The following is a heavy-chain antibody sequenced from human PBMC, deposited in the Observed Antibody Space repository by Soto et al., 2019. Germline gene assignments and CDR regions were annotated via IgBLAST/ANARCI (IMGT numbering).Heavy chain of an antibody. CDR1: GGSFSGYY. D-gene: IGHD3-10*01. Sequence: PSETLSLTYAVYGGSFSGYYWSWIRQPPGKGLEWIGEINHSGSTNYNPSLKSRVTISVDTSKNQFSLKLSSVTAADTAVYYCARGRLLLWFGELFLYYGMDVWGQGTTVTVSS. V-gene: IGHV4-34*01. CDR2: INHSGST. J-gene: IGHJ6*02. CDR3: ARGRLLLWFGELFLYYGMDV.